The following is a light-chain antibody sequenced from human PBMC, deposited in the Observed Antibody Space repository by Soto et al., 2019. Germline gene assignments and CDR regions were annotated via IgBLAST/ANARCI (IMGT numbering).Light chain of an antibody. V-gene: IGKV3-11*01. CDR2: SAS. Sequence: EIGLTQSPATLSLSPGERATLSCRASQSVSGYLAWYQQKPGQAPRLLIYSASKRATGIPARFSGSGSGTDFTLTISSLDPEDFAFYYCQQRDSWPLTFGGGTKV. J-gene: IGKJ4*01. CDR1: QSVSGY. CDR3: QQRDSWPLT.